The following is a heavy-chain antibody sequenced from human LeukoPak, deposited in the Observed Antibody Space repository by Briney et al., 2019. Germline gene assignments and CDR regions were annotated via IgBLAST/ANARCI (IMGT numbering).Heavy chain of an antibody. CDR2: IYYSGST. V-gene: IGHV4-30-4*08. D-gene: IGHD3-10*01. CDR1: GGSISSGDYY. J-gene: IGHJ4*02. Sequence: SETLSLTCTVSGGSISSGDYYWSWIRQPPGKGLEWIGYIYYSGSTYYNPSLKSRVTISVDTSKNQFSLKLSSVTAADTAVYYCARGGRVVRGVPLYYFDYWGQGTLVTVSS. CDR3: ARGGRVVRGVPLYYFDY.